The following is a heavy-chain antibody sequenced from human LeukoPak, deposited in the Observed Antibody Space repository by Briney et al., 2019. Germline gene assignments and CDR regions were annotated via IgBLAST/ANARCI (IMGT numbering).Heavy chain of an antibody. V-gene: IGHV1-46*01. CDR2: INPSGGST. J-gene: IGHJ2*01. Sequence: ASVKVSCKASGYTFTSYYMHWVRQAPGQGLEWMGIINPSGGSTSYAQKFQGRVTMTRDTSTSTVYMELSGLRSEDTAVYYCARDGPYCSGGSCYPYWYFDLWGRGTLVTVSS. CDR1: GYTFTSYY. D-gene: IGHD2-15*01. CDR3: ARDGPYCSGGSCYPYWYFDL.